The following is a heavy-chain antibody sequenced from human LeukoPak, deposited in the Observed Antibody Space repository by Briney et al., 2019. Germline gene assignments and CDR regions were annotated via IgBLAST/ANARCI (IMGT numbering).Heavy chain of an antibody. CDR2: IRYDGNKK. CDR3: AKELADPPIMFDP. J-gene: IGHJ5*02. V-gene: IGHV3-30*02. CDR1: GFTFSSYA. Sequence: GGSLRLSCAASGFTFSSYAMHWVRQAPGKGLEWVAFIRYDGNKKYYADIVKGRFTISRDNSKDTLYLQMNGLSADDTAVYYCAKELADPPIMFDPWGQGALVTVSS.